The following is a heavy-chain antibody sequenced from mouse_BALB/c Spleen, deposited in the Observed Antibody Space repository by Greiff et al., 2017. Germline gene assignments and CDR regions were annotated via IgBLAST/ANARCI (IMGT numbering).Heavy chain of an antibody. D-gene: IGHD1-1*01. Sequence: EVMLVESGGGLVQPGGSRKLSCAASGFTFSSFGMHWVRQAPEKGLEWVAYISSGSSTIYYADTVKGRFTISRDNPKNTLFLQMTSLRSEDTAMYYCARSITTGWYFDVWGAGTTVTVSS. CDR2: ISSGSSTI. J-gene: IGHJ1*01. CDR3: ARSITTGWYFDV. CDR1: GFTFSSFG. V-gene: IGHV5-17*02.